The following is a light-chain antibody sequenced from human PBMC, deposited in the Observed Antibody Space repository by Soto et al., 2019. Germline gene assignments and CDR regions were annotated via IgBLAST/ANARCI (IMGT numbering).Light chain of an antibody. CDR3: QQYKSYPLT. J-gene: IGKJ4*01. CDR1: QGIRND. CDR2: AVS. V-gene: IGKV1-17*01. Sequence: DIQMTQSPSSLSASVGDMVTITYRASQGIRNDLGWYQQKPGKAPKSLIYAVSNLQSGVPSRFSGSGSGTEFTLTISSVQPDDFATYYCQQYKSYPLTLGGGTKVDIK.